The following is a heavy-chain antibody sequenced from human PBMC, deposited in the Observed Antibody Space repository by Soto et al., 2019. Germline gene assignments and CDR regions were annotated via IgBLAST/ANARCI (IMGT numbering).Heavy chain of an antibody. D-gene: IGHD2-21*02. J-gene: IGHJ6*02. CDR3: VQSRCGGDCLEIYSSHAYNGLDV. V-gene: IGHV2-5*02. Sequence: QVTLKESGPTLVKPTQTLTLTCTVSGLSRRTTGVGVGWVRQPPGEALEWLALLYWDDDKRYSTSLRSRLTLAKDISEKQVVLTMTNMDTVDTATYYCVQSRCGGDCLEIYSSHAYNGLDVWGQGTTVTVSS. CDR2: LYWDDDK. CDR1: GLSRRTTGVG.